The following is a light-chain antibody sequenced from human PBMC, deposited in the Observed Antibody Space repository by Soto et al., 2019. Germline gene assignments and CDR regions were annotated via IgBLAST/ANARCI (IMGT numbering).Light chain of an antibody. J-gene: IGKJ1*01. CDR2: GAS. CDR1: QSVSSN. V-gene: IGKV3-15*01. Sequence: EIVMTQSPATLSVSPGERATLSCRASQSVSSNLAWYQQKPGQAPRLLIYGASTRATGIPARFSGSGSGTEFTLTISNRQSEDFAVYYCQQYNNWPPWTFGQGTKVELK. CDR3: QQYNNWPPWT.